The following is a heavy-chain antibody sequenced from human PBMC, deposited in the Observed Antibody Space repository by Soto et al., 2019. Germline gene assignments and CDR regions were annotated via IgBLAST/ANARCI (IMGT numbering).Heavy chain of an antibody. J-gene: IGHJ4*02. CDR2: ISSSGSNT. D-gene: IGHD4-17*01. V-gene: IGHV3-23*01. CDR3: ATQIPKYYGDYIRFDY. CDR1: GFTFSNHA. Sequence: PGGSLRLSCAASGFTFSNHAMSWARQAPGKGLEWVSSISSSGSNTYYADSVKGRFTISRDNSKNTLYLQMNSLRADDTAVYYCATQIPKYYGDYIRFDYWGQGTLVTVSS.